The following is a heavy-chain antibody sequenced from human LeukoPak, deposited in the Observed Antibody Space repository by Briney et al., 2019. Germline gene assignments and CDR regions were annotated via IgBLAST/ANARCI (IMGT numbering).Heavy chain of an antibody. Sequence: GGSLRLSCAASGFPFSNAWMNWVRQDPGKGLEWLGRIKTKTDGRTTDSAAPVKGRFTISTDDSKNTLYLQMNSLKIEGTAVYYCATDRPWRGVYWGQGTLVTVSS. V-gene: IGHV3-15*01. J-gene: IGHJ4*02. D-gene: IGHD3-10*01. CDR2: IKTKTDGRTT. CDR3: ATDRPWRGVY. CDR1: GFPFSNAW.